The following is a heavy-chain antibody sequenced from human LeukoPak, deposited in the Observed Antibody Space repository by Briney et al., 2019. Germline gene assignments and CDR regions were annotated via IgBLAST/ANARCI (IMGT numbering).Heavy chain of an antibody. CDR3: AKDPYRASSGLVDY. CDR1: GFAFSAAA. V-gene: IGHV3-23*01. J-gene: IGHJ4*02. Sequence: GGSLRLSCATSGFAFSAAAVSCVRQAPGKGLEWVSSISGSGGTTYYADSVKGRFTISRDNSKNTLYLQMNSLRAEDTAVYYCAKDPYRASSGLVDYWGQGTLVTVSS. D-gene: IGHD5-12*01. CDR2: ISGSGGTT.